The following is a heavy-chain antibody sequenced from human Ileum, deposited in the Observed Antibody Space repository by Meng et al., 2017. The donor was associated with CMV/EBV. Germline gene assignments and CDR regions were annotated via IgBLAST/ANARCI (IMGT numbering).Heavy chain of an antibody. CDR1: GFTFKDYA. J-gene: IGHJ6*02. D-gene: IGHD6-6*01. V-gene: IGHV3-43D*03. CDR3: ARAVAARPGYYYGLDV. Sequence: GGSLRLSCAASGFTFKDYAMNWVRQAPGKCLEWVSFINWDDGDTHYADSVKGRFTISSDNSKNSLYLQMNSLRAEDTALYHCARAVAARPGYYYGLDVWGQGTTVTVSS. CDR2: INWDDGDT.